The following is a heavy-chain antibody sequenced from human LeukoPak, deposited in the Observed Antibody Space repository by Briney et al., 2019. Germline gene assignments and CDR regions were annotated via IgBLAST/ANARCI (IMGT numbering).Heavy chain of an antibody. V-gene: IGHV3-23*01. CDR2: ISGSGGST. CDR1: GFTFISNA. Sequence: GGSLRLSCSASGFTFISNAMRGGRKAPGKGLEGVSAISGSGGSTYYADSVKGRFTISRDNSKNTLYLQLNSLRAEDTAVYYCAKSLSGATPGFDYWGQGTLVTVSS. D-gene: IGHD1-26*01. J-gene: IGHJ4*02. CDR3: AKSLSGATPGFDY.